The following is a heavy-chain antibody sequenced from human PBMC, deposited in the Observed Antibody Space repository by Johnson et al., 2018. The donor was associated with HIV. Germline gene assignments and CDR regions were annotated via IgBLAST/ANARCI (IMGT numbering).Heavy chain of an antibody. J-gene: IGHJ3*02. CDR2: ISYDGSNK. V-gene: IGHV3-30*18. Sequence: QVQLVESGGGVVQPGRSLRLSCAAFGFTFSNYGVHWVRQAPGKGLEWVAVISYDGSNKYYADSVKGRFTISRDNSKNTLYLQMNSLRAEDTAVYYCAKGSRFTIFGVVPYTFDIWGQGTMVTVSS. CDR3: AKGSRFTIFGVVPYTFDI. CDR1: GFTFSNYG. D-gene: IGHD3-3*01.